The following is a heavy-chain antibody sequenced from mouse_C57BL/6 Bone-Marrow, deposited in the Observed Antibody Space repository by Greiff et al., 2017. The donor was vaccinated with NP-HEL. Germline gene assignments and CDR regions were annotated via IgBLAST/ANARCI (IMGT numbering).Heavy chain of an antibody. D-gene: IGHD3-2*02. CDR2: IYPGDGDT. Sequence: VKLMESGPELVKPGASVKISCKASGYAFSSSWMNWVKQRPGKGLEWIGRIYPGDGDTNYNGKFKGKATLTADKSSSTAYMQLSSLTSEDSAVYFCAREDSGYVDYWGQGTSVTVSS. V-gene: IGHV1-82*01. J-gene: IGHJ4*01. CDR3: AREDSGYVDY. CDR1: GYAFSSSW.